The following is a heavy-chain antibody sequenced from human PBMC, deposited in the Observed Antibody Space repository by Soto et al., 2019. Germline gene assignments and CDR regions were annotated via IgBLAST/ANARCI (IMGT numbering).Heavy chain of an antibody. Sequence: TGGSLRLSCAASGFTFSSYSMNWVRQAPGKGLEWVSSISSRSSYIYYADSMKGRFTISRDNAKNSLYLQMNSLRAEDTAVYYCARETTSLPLGYWGQGTLVTVSS. CDR1: GFTFSSYS. D-gene: IGHD4-17*01. CDR2: ISSRSSYI. CDR3: ARETTSLPLGY. V-gene: IGHV3-21*01. J-gene: IGHJ4*02.